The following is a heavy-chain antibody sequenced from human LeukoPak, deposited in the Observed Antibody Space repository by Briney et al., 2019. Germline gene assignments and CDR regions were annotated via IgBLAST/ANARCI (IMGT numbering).Heavy chain of an antibody. J-gene: IGHJ2*01. CDR1: GFTLTNFD. V-gene: IGHV1-8*01. Sequence: ASLKVSCKASGFTLTNFDINWVRQATGQGLEWMGWMNSNTGNTGYAQEFQSRVTMTRDTSIGTAYMELTNLRSEDTAVYYCARGRRGSSGPWSWYLDLWGRGTLVTASS. CDR3: ARGRRGSSGPWSWYLDL. D-gene: IGHD3-22*01. CDR2: MNSNTGNT.